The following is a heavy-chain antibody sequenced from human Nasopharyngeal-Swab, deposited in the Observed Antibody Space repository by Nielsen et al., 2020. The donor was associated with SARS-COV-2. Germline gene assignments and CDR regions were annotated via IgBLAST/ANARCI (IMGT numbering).Heavy chain of an antibody. CDR2: IRSKANSYAT. CDR3: TRLDVAAAGTPDHY. Sequence: GGSLRLSCAASGFTFSGSAMHWVRQVSGKGLEWVGRIRSKANSYATAYAASVKGRFTISRDDSKNTAYLQMNSLKTEDTAVYYCTRLDVAAAGTPDHYWGQGTLVTVSS. J-gene: IGHJ4*02. CDR1: GFTFSGSA. V-gene: IGHV3-73*01. D-gene: IGHD6-13*01.